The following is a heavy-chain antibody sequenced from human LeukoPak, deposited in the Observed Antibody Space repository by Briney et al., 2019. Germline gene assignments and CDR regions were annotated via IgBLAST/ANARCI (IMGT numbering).Heavy chain of an antibody. V-gene: IGHV3-53*01. J-gene: IGHJ4*02. CDR3: ANAGMPGYSYGYFMDY. Sequence: GGSLRLSCAASGFAVSSNYMSWVRQAPGKGLEWVSVIYSGGSTYYADSVKGRFTISRDNSKNTLYLQMNSLRAEDTAVYYCANAGMPGYSYGYFMDYWGQGTLVTVSS. CDR1: GFAVSSNY. D-gene: IGHD5-18*01. CDR2: IYSGGST.